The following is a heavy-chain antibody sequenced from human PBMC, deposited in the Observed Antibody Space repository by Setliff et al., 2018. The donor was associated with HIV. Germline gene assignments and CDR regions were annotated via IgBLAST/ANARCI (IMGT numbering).Heavy chain of an antibody. CDR1: RGSISSGTYY. J-gene: IGHJ5*02. CDR2: INHSGST. Sequence: SETLSLTCTVSRGSISSGTYYWTWIRQPPGKGLEWIGEINHSGSTNYNPSLKSRVTISVDTSKNPFSLKLSSVTAADTAIYYCARSTVGAGASFPWGRGILVTVS. V-gene: IGHV4-39*07. CDR3: ARSTVGAGASFP. D-gene: IGHD1-26*01.